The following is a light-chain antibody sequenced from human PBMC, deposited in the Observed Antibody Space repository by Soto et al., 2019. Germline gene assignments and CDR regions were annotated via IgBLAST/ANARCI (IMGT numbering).Light chain of an antibody. J-gene: IGKJ4*01. CDR1: ESVSDNY. Sequence: EIVLTQSPGTLSLSPGERATLSCRASESVSDNYLAWYQQRSGQAPRLVIYGASSRASAGPDRFIGSGSGADFTLTISRLEPEDFAVYYCQQYGSSPLTFGGGTKVEIK. CDR3: QQYGSSPLT. V-gene: IGKV3-20*01. CDR2: GAS.